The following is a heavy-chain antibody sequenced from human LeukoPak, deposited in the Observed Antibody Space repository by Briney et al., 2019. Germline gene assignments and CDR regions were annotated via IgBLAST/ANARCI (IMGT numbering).Heavy chain of an antibody. V-gene: IGHV3-21*01. J-gene: IGHJ4*02. Sequence: GGSLRLSCAASGFTFSSYSMNWVRQAPGKGLEWVSSISSSSSSYIYYADSVKGRFTISRDNAKNSLYLPMNSLRAEDTAVYYCARDRLHYDSLTGSPADWGQGTLVTVSS. CDR1: GFTFSSYS. D-gene: IGHD3-9*01. CDR2: ISSSSSSYI. CDR3: ARDRLHYDSLTGSPAD.